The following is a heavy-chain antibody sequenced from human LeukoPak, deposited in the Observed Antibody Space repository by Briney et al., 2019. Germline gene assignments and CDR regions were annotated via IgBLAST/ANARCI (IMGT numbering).Heavy chain of an antibody. CDR1: GGSISSYY. J-gene: IGHJ6*03. Sequence: SETLSLTCTVSGGSISSYYWGWIRQPPGKGLEWIGSIYYSGSTYYNPSLKSRVTISVDTSKNQFSLKLNSVTAADTAFYYCARAGARPHYYMDVWGKGTTVTVSS. V-gene: IGHV4-39*07. D-gene: IGHD3-10*01. CDR2: IYYSGST. CDR3: ARAGARPHYYMDV.